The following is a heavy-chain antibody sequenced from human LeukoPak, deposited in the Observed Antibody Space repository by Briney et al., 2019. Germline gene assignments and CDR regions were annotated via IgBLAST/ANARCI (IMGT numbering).Heavy chain of an antibody. CDR3: ARLFRDVTTFDY. Sequence: GGSLRLSCAASGFTFSSYAMNWVRQAPGKGLEWVSAISGSDGRTYYADSVEGRFTISRDNSKNTLYLQMNSLRAEDTAVYYCARLFRDVTTFDYWGQGTLVTVSS. D-gene: IGHD1-1*01. V-gene: IGHV3-23*01. J-gene: IGHJ4*02. CDR1: GFTFSSYA. CDR2: ISGSDGRT.